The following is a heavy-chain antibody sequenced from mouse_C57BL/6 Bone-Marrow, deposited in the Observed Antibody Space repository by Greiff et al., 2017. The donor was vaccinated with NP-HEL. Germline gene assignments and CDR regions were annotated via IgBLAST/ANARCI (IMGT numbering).Heavy chain of an antibody. V-gene: IGHV5-12*01. J-gene: IGHJ4*01. CDR3: ARHRDYYGSSDAMDY. Sequence: EVQVVESGGGLVQPGGSLKLSCAASGFTFSDYYMYWVRQTPEKGLEWFAYISNGGGSTYYPATVKGRFTISRDNAKNTLYLQMSRLKSEDTAMYYCARHRDYYGSSDAMDYWGQGTSVTVSS. D-gene: IGHD1-1*01. CDR1: GFTFSDYY. CDR2: ISNGGGST.